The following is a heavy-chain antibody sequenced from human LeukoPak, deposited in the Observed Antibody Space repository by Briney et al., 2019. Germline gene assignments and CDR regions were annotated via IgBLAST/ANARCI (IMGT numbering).Heavy chain of an antibody. D-gene: IGHD2-2*02. CDR3: ARDVVPAAIGWFDP. CDR2: IWYDGSNK. CDR1: GFTFSSYG. V-gene: IGHV3-33*01. J-gene: IGHJ6*04. Sequence: GRSLRLSCAASGFTFSSYGMHWVRQAPGKGLEWVAVIWYDGSNKYYADSVKGRFTISRDNSKNTLYLQMNSLRAEDTAVYYCARDVVPAAIGWFDPWGKGTTVTVSS.